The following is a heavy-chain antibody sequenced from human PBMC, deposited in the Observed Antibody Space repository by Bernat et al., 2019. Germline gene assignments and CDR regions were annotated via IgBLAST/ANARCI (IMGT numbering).Heavy chain of an antibody. V-gene: IGHV1-3*01. CDR2: INAGNGNT. J-gene: IGHJ6*02. Sequence: QVQLVQSGAEVKKPGASVKVSCKASGYTFTSYAMHWVRQAPGQRLEWMGWINAGNGNTKYSQKFQGRVTITRDTSASTAYMELSSLRSEDTAVYYCARLPPLYSGYDSPYYYYDGMDVWGQGTTVTVSS. CDR1: GYTFTSYA. D-gene: IGHD5-12*01. CDR3: ARLPPLYSGYDSPYYYYDGMDV.